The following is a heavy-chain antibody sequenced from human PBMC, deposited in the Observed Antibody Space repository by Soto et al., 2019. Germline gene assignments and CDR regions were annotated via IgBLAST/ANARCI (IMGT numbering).Heavy chain of an antibody. CDR1: GVTIISYY. Sequence: SETLSLTCTVSGVTIISYYWSWIRQPPGKGLEWIGYIYYSGSTNYNPSLKSRVTISVDTSKNQFSLKLSSVTAADTAVYYCARGITGTPIYYYYYYMDVWGKGTTVTVSS. J-gene: IGHJ6*03. D-gene: IGHD1-7*01. CDR3: ARGITGTPIYYYYYYMDV. V-gene: IGHV4-59*12. CDR2: IYYSGST.